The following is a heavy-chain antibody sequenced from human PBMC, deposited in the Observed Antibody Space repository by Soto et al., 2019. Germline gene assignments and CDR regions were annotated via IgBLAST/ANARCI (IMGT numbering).Heavy chain of an antibody. CDR3: ARGGYYGSGSYTTYYYYYYMDV. Sequence: ASVKVSCKASGYTFTSYDINWVRQATGQGLEWMGWMNPNSGNTGYAQKFQGRVTMTRNTSISTAYMELSSLRSEDTAVYYCARGGYYGSGSYTTYYYYYYMDVWGKGTTVTVSS. J-gene: IGHJ6*03. CDR2: MNPNSGNT. CDR1: GYTFTSYD. V-gene: IGHV1-8*01. D-gene: IGHD3-10*01.